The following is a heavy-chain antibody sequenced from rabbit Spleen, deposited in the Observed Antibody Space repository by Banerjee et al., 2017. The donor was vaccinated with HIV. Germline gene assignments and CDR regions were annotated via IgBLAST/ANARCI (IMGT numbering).Heavy chain of an antibody. CDR3: ARDTGSSFSSYGMDL. CDR2: IDTGSSGDT. Sequence: QEQLVESGGDLVKPGASLTLTCTASGVSFSSSSYMCWVRQAPGKGLEWIACIDTGSSGDTYYANWAQGRFTISKTSSTTVTLQMTSLTAADTATYFCARDTGSSFSSYGMDLWGQGTLVTVS. D-gene: IGHD8-1*01. CDR1: GVSFSSSSY. J-gene: IGHJ6*01. V-gene: IGHV1S45*01.